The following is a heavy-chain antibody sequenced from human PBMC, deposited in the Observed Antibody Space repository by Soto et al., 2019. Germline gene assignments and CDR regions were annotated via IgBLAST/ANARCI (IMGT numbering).Heavy chain of an antibody. J-gene: IGHJ4*02. V-gene: IGHV1-24*01. Sequence: GASVKVSCKVSGYTLTELSMHWVRQAPGKGLEWMGGFDPEDGETIYAQKFQGRVTMTEDTSTDTAYMELSSLRSEDTAVYYCATMGKDSSGYYPLPIDYWGQGTLVTVSS. CDR3: ATMGKDSSGYYPLPIDY. CDR2: FDPEDGET. CDR1: GYTLTELS. D-gene: IGHD3-22*01.